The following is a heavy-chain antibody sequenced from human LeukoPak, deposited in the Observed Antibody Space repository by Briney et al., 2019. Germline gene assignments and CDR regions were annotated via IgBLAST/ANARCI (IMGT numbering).Heavy chain of an antibody. J-gene: IGHJ4*02. V-gene: IGHV4-34*01. CDR3: ARGRIRDLAY. Sequence: SETLSLTCAVYGGSFSGYYWSWIRQPPGKGLEWIGEINHSGSTNYNPSLKSRVTISVDTSKNQFSLKLSSVTAADTAVYYCARGRIRDLAYWGQGTLVTVSS. CDR2: INHSGST. D-gene: IGHD3-3*02. CDR1: GGSFSGYY.